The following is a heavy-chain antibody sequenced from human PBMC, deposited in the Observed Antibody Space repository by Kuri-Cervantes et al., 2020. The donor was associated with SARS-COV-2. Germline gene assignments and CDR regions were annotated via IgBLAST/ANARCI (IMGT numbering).Heavy chain of an antibody. CDR3: AKGTFDI. CDR1: GFTFYNFG. V-gene: IGHV3-23*01. J-gene: IGHJ3*02. CDR2: INGGGDPT. Sequence: GGSLRLSCAASGFTFYNFGMTWVRQAPGKGLEWVSTINGGGDPTFYADSVEGRFTISRDNSKNMLYLQMSSLRAEDTAIYYCAKGTFDIWGQGTTVTVSS.